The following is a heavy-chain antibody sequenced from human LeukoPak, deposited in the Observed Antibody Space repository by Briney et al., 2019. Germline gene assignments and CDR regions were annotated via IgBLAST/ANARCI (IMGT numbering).Heavy chain of an antibody. CDR1: GYTFTSYG. D-gene: IGHD1-26*01. CDR2: ISAYNGNT. J-gene: IGHJ6*03. Sequence: ASVKVSCKASGYTFTSYGISWVRQAPGQGLEWMGWISAYNGNTNYAQKLQGRVTMTTDTSTSTAYMELRSLRSDDTAVYYCARAWGGGSYYYYYYMDVWGKGTTVTISS. V-gene: IGHV1-18*01. CDR3: ARAWGGGSYYYYYYMDV.